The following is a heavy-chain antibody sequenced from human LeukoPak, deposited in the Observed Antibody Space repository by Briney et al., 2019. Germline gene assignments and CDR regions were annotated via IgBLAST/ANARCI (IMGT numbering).Heavy chain of an antibody. V-gene: IGHV4-61*01. CDR3: ARDYCSSTTCYDSYYYGMDV. CDR1: GGSVSSGTYY. J-gene: IGHJ6*02. D-gene: IGHD2-2*01. Sequence: PSETLSLTRTVSGGSVSSGTYYWSWIRQPPGKGLEWIGYISYTGNTNYNPSLKSRVTISVDTSKNQFSLKLSSVTAADTAVYYCARDYCSSTTCYDSYYYGMDVWGQGTTVTVSS. CDR2: ISYTGNT.